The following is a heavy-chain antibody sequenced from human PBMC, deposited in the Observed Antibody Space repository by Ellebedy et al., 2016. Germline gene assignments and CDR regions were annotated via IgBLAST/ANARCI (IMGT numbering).Heavy chain of an antibody. V-gene: IGHV3-30*18. CDR3: AKSVISDSNNDYYHGMDV. CDR1: GFTFSSHA. D-gene: IGHD2/OR15-2a*01. Sequence: GESLKISXAASGFTFSSHAMHWVRQTPGKGLEWVTLISYDGNNKYYLDSVRGRFTISRDNSKSALFLQMNSLRTEDTAIYFCAKSVISDSNNDYYHGMDVWGQGTTVTVSS. J-gene: IGHJ6*02. CDR2: ISYDGNNK.